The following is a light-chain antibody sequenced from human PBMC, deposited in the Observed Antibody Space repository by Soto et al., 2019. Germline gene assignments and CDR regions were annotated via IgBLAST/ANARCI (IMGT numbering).Light chain of an antibody. CDR2: DVN. CDR3: TSYTTSSTGV. J-gene: IGLJ3*02. Sequence: QSVLTQPASVSGSPGQSITISCTGTSSDVGAYNYVSWCQHHPGKAPKLIIYDVNNRPSGGSNRFSGSKSGNTASLTISGLQADDEAYYYCTSYTTSSTGVFGGGTKLTVL. CDR1: SSDVGAYNY. V-gene: IGLV2-14*03.